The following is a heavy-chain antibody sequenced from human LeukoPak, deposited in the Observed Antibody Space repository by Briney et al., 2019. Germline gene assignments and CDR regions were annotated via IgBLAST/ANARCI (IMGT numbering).Heavy chain of an antibody. V-gene: IGHV3-53*01. D-gene: IGHD2-2*02. CDR2: IYSGGST. Sequence: GGSLRLSCTASGFTVSSNYMSWVRQAPGKGLEWVSVIYSGGSTYYADSVKGRFTISRDNSKNTLYLQMNSLRAEDTAVYYCAREGYCSSTSCYTLGDAFDIWGQGTMVTVSS. J-gene: IGHJ3*02. CDR3: AREGYCSSTSCYTLGDAFDI. CDR1: GFTVSSNY.